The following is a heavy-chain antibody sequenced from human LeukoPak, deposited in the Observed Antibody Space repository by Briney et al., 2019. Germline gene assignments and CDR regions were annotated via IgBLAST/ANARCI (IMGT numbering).Heavy chain of an antibody. J-gene: IGHJ4*02. CDR3: ARVRSGYSHENYFDY. CDR2: ISGSGSTI. D-gene: IGHD5-18*01. CDR1: GFTFSNYE. V-gene: IGHV3-48*03. Sequence: PGGSLRLSCAASGFTFSNYEMNWVRQAPGKGLEWVSYISGSGSTIYYADSVKVRFTISRDNAKDSLYLQMNSLRAEDTAVYYCARVRSGYSHENYFDYWGQGTLVTVSS.